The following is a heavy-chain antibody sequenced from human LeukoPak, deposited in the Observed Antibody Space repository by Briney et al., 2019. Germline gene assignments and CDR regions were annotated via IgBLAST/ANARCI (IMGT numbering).Heavy chain of an antibody. D-gene: IGHD3-3*01. V-gene: IGHV5-51*01. CDR3: ARPRNEFWSGYYWADAFDI. CDR2: IYPGDSDT. Sequence: GESLKISCKGSGYSFTSYWIGWVRQMPGKGLEWMGFIYPGDSDTRYSPSFQGQVTISADKSISTAYLQWSSLKASDTAIYYFARPRNEFWSGYYWADAFDIWGQGTMVTVSS. CDR1: GYSFTSYW. J-gene: IGHJ3*02.